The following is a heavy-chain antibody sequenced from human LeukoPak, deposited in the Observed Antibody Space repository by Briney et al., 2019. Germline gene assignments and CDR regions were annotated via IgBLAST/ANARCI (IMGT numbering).Heavy chain of an antibody. D-gene: IGHD2/OR15-2a*01. CDR1: GGSTGGGDYSISSGGYY. V-gene: IGHV4-30-2*01. CDR3: ARIHFQFYYMDV. CDR2: IHQRGST. J-gene: IGHJ6*03. Sequence: PSETLSLTCSVSGGSTGGGDYSISSGGYYWSWVRQPPGKGLEWIGHIHQRGSTYYNPSLKSRVTISVDRPKNQVSLKLIAMTAADTAVYYCARIHFQFYYMDVWGKGTTVTVSS.